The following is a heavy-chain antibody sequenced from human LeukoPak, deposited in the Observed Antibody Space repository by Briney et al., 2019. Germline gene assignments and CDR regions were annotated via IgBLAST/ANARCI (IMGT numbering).Heavy chain of an antibody. J-gene: IGHJ3*02. Sequence: GGSLRLSCAASGFTFSNYWMSWVRQAPGKGLEWVANIKQDGREKYYVDSVKGRFTISRDNAKNSLYLQMNSLRAEDTAVYYCARASSGWYEDAFDIWGQGTMVTVSS. CDR3: ARASSGWYEDAFDI. CDR1: GFTFSNYW. V-gene: IGHV3-7*01. CDR2: IKQDGREK. D-gene: IGHD6-19*01.